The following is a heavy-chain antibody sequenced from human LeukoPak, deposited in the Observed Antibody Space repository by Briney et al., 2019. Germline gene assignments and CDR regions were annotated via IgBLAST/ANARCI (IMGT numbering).Heavy chain of an antibody. V-gene: IGHV4-39*07. CDR1: GGSISSSSYY. CDR3: ARVLEDGYNDDAFDI. CDR2: IYYSGST. J-gene: IGHJ3*02. Sequence: PSETLSLTCAVSGGSISSSSYYWGWIRQPPGKGLEWIGNIYYSGSTYYNPSLKSRVTISVDTSKNQFSLKLSSVTAADTAVYYCARVLEDGYNDDAFDIWGQGTMVTVSS. D-gene: IGHD5-24*01.